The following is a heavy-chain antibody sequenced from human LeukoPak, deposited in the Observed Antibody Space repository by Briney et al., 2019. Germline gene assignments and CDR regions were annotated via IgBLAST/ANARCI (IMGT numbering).Heavy chain of an antibody. J-gene: IGHJ4*02. CDR1: GFTFSSYA. CDR3: AKAADYVFYFDY. V-gene: IGHV3-30-3*01. CDR2: ISYDGSNK. Sequence: GGSLRLSRAASGFTFSSYAMHWVRQAPGKGLEWVAVISYDGSNKYYADSVKGRFTISRDNSKNTLYLQMNSLRAEDTAVYYCAKAADYVFYFDYWGQGTLVTVSS. D-gene: IGHD4-17*01.